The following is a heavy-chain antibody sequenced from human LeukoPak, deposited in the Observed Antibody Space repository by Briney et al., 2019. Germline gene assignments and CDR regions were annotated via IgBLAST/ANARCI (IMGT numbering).Heavy chain of an antibody. J-gene: IGHJ5*02. D-gene: IGHD3-16*02. V-gene: IGHV3-30*18. CDR3: AKRNYVWGSYRHNWFDP. CDR2: ISYDGSNK. CDR1: GFTFSSYA. Sequence: GGSLRLSCAASGFTFSSYAMSWVRQAPGKGLEWVAVISYDGSNKYYADSVKGRFTISRDNSKNTLYLQMNSLRAEDTAVYYCAKRNYVWGSYRHNWFDPWGQGTLVTVSS.